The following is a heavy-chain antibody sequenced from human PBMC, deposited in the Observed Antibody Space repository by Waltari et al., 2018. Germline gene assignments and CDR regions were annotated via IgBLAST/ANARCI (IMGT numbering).Heavy chain of an antibody. D-gene: IGHD1-26*01. Sequence: EVRLVESGGGLVRPGGSRRLSCAASGFALANYGMRWVRQAPGKGLEGVSSISGSGGTTYYADSVKGRFTMSKDNSKNTLFLQMNSLRVDDTADYYCAKSSGSYYEVFDYWGRGTLVTVSS. J-gene: IGHJ4*02. CDR1: GFALANYG. V-gene: IGHV3-23*04. CDR2: ISGSGGTT. CDR3: AKSSGSYYEVFDY.